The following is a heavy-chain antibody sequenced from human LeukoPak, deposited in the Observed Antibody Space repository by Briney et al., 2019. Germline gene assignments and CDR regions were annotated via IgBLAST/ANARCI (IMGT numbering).Heavy chain of an antibody. Sequence: GGSLRLSCAASGFTFSSYTMNWVRQAPGKGLEWVSSISGTSSYIYYADSVKGRFTISRDNAKNSLYLQMNSLRAEDTAVYYCARDRLTDPGVLGEGGDAFDIWGQGTMVTVSS. CDR3: ARDRLTDPGVLGEGGDAFDI. D-gene: IGHD3-3*02. CDR1: GFTFSSYT. V-gene: IGHV3-21*01. CDR2: ISGTSSYI. J-gene: IGHJ3*02.